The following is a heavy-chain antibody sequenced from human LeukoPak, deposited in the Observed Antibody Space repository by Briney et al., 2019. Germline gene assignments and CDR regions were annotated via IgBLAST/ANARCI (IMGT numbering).Heavy chain of an antibody. CDR3: AKDSLVVVPAAIPY. V-gene: IGHV3-23*01. D-gene: IGHD2-2*01. Sequence: GGSLRLSCAASGFTFSGYALSWFGKAPGKGLNWFSAISGSGGSTYYADSVKGRFTISRDNSKNTLYLQMNSLRAEDTAVYYCAKDSLVVVPAAIPYWGQGTLVTVSS. CDR2: ISGSGGST. J-gene: IGHJ4*02. CDR1: GFTFSGYA.